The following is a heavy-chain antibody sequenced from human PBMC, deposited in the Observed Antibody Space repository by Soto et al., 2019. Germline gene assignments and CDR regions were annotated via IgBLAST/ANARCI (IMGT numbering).Heavy chain of an antibody. Sequence: EVQLVESGGDLVQPGGSLRLSCAASGFTFSNFWMSWVRQTPGRGLEWVANMNQDGSEKYYLDSVRGRFTISRDNAKNSLSLQINSLRAEDTAVYYCAKDVSGWSVTWGQGTPVIVSS. CDR2: MNQDGSEK. V-gene: IGHV3-7*04. D-gene: IGHD6-19*01. CDR3: AKDVSGWSVT. J-gene: IGHJ5*02. CDR1: GFTFSNFW.